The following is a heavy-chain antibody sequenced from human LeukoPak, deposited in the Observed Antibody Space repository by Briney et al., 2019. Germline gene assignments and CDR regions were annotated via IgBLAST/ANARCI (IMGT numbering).Heavy chain of an antibody. J-gene: IGHJ4*02. CDR3: ARERIGYSYGYVLDY. CDR1: GFTFSSYG. CDR2: IRYDGSNK. D-gene: IGHD5-18*01. Sequence: GGSLRLSCAASGFTFSSYGMHWVRQAPGKGQEWVAFIRYDGSNKYYADSVKGRFTISRDNAKNSLYLQMNSLRAEDTAVYYCARERIGYSYGYVLDYWGQGTLVTVSS. V-gene: IGHV3-30*02.